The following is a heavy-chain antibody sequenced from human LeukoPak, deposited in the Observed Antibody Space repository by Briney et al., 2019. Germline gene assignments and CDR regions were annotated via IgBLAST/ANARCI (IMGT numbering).Heavy chain of an antibody. V-gene: IGHV4-30-4*01. CDR1: GGSISSANYY. D-gene: IGHD3-9*01. Sequence: SQTLSLTCTVSGGSISSANYYWSWIRQPPGKGLEWIGYIYYSGSTYYNPSLKSRVTISVDTSKNQFSLRLSSVTAADTAVYYCAREGNILTGYYHFDHWGQGTLVTVSS. J-gene: IGHJ4*02. CDR3: AREGNILTGYYHFDH. CDR2: IYYSGST.